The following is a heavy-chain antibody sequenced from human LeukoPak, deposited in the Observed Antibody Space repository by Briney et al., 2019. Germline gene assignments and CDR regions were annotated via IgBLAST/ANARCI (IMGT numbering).Heavy chain of an antibody. D-gene: IGHD6-19*01. CDR1: GLTFRAFA. J-gene: IGHJ4*02. Sequence: PGGSLRLSCAASGLTFRAFAMTWVRQAPGKGLEWVSTITDDGYNTYSADSVKGRITFSRDNSKNTLSLQLRSLRAEDTAVYYCAKDLSYTSGASDHWGQGTLVTVSS. CDR2: ITDDGYNT. V-gene: IGHV3-23*01. CDR3: AKDLSYTSGASDH.